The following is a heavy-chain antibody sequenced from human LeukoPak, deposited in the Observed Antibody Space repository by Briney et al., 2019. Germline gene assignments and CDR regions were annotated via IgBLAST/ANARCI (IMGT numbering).Heavy chain of an antibody. D-gene: IGHD1-26*01. CDR3: ARDAFRGSHS. CDR1: GFTFSSYW. Sequence: GGSLRLSCVASGFTFSSYWMHWVRQAPGKGLVWVSRIHSDGSSTNYADSVKGRHTISRDNAKNTLFLQMNSLRAEDTAVYYCARDAFRGSHSWGQGTLVTVSS. CDR2: IHSDGSST. V-gene: IGHV3-74*01. J-gene: IGHJ4*02.